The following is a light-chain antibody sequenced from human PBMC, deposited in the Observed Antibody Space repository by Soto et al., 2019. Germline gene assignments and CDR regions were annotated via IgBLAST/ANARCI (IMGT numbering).Light chain of an antibody. J-gene: IGLJ2*01. V-gene: IGLV1-47*01. CDR2: RNN. Sequence: QSVLTQPPSASGTPGQRATISCCGSNSNIGSNYVYWYQQLPGTAPKLLIYRNNQRPSGVPDRFSGSKSGTSASLAISGLRSEDEADYYCAAWDDSLSVVFGGGTKLTVL. CDR1: NSNIGSNY. CDR3: AAWDDSLSVV.